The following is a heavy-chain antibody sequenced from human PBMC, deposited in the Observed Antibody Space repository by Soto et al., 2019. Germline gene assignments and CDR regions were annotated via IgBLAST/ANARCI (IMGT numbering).Heavy chain of an antibody. CDR2: IYHSGST. D-gene: IGHD3-22*01. J-gene: IGHJ4*02. CDR3: AVLSDSSGYYYVVN. V-gene: IGHV4-4*02. CDR1: GGSISSSNW. Sequence: LSLTCAVSGGSISSSNWWSWVRQPPGKGLEWIGEIYHSGSTNYNPSLKSRVTISVDKSKNQFSLKLSSVTAADTAVYYCAVLSDSSGYYYVVNWGQGTLVTVSS.